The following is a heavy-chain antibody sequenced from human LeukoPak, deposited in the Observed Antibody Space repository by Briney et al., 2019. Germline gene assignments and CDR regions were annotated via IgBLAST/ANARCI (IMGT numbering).Heavy chain of an antibody. CDR2: ISGSGGST. J-gene: IGHJ4*02. CDR1: GFTFSSYA. V-gene: IGHV3-23*01. D-gene: IGHD6-6*01. Sequence: GGSLRLSCAASGFTFSSYAMSWVRQAPGKGLEWVSAISGSGGSTCYADSVKGRFTISRDNSKNTLYLQMNSLRAEDTAVYYCAKDSDETSSSGYWGQGTLVTVSS. CDR3: AKDSDETSSSGY.